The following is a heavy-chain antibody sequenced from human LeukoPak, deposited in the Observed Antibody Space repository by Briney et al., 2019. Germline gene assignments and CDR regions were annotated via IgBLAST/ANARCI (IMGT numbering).Heavy chain of an antibody. CDR3: AKVISGGGFDY. Sequence: SLRLSXAASGFXFSSYAMSWVRQAPGKGLEWVSAISGSGGSTYYADSVKGRFTISRDNSKNTLYLQMNSLRAEDTAVYYCAKVISGGGFDYWGQGTLVTVSS. J-gene: IGHJ4*02. CDR1: GFXFSSYA. CDR2: ISGSGGST. V-gene: IGHV3-23*01. D-gene: IGHD3-16*01.